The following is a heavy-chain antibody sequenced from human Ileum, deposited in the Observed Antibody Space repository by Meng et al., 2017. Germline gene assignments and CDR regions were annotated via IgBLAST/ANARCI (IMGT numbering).Heavy chain of an antibody. V-gene: IGHV7-4-1*02. CDR2: INTNTGNP. J-gene: IGHJ4*02. CDR1: VYTFTSYA. Sequence: ASVNVSCKASVYTFTSYAMNWVRQAPGQGLEWMGWINTNTGNPTYAQGFTGRFVFSLDTSVSTAYLQISSLKAEDTAVYYCARDRISSGGNPSFDYWGQGTLVTVSS. D-gene: IGHD4-23*01. CDR3: ARDRISSGGNPSFDY.